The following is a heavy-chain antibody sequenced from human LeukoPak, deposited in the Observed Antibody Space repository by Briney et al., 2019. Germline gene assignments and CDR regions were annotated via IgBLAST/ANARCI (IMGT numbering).Heavy chain of an antibody. V-gene: IGHV1-18*01. CDR1: GYSFTSYG. J-gene: IGHJ4*02. CDR3: ARDQSIGIAAAGGGY. Sequence: ASVKVSCKASGYSFTSYGISWVRQAPGQGLEWMGWISAYNGNTNYAQKLQGRVTMTTDTSASTAYMELRSLRSDDTAVYYCARDQSIGIAAAGGGYWGQGTLVTVSS. CDR2: ISAYNGNT. D-gene: IGHD6-13*01.